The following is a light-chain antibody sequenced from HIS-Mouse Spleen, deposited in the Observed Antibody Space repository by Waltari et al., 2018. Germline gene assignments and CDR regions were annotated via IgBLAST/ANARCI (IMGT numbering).Light chain of an antibody. Sequence: QSALTQPPSASGSPGQSVTISCTGTSSDFGGYNYVSWYQQPPGKAPKLMIYEVSKRPSGVPDRFSGSKSGNTASLTVSGLQAEDEADYYCSSYAGSNNWVFGGGTKLTVL. CDR3: SSYAGSNNWV. V-gene: IGLV2-8*01. J-gene: IGLJ3*02. CDR2: EVS. CDR1: SSDFGGYNY.